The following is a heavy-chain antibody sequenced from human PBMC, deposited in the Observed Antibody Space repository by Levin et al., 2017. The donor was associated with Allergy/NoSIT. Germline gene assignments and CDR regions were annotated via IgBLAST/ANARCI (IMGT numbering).Heavy chain of an antibody. V-gene: IGHV4-34*01. J-gene: IGHJ3*02. Sequence: HSQTLSLTCAVYGGSFSGYYWSWIRQPPGKGLEWIGEINHGGSTNYNPSLKSRVTISLDTSKNQFSLTLSSVTAADTAVYYCARLHLVVVGSADAFDIWGQGTMVTVSS. D-gene: IGHD2-15*01. CDR2: INHGGST. CDR3: ARLHLVVVGSADAFDI. CDR1: GGSFSGYY.